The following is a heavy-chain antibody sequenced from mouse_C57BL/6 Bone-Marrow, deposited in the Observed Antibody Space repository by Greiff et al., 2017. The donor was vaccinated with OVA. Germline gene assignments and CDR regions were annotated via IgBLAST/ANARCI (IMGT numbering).Heavy chain of an antibody. CDR3: ARDYYGNSYGYFDV. Sequence: EVQVVESGGGLVQSGRSLRLSCATSGFTFSDFYMEWVRQAPGKGLEWSAASRNKANDYTTEYSASVKGRFIVSRDTSQSILYLQMNALRAEDTAIYDCARDYYGNSYGYFDVWGTGTTVTVSS. CDR1: GFTFSDFY. D-gene: IGHD2-1*01. V-gene: IGHV7-1*01. J-gene: IGHJ1*03. CDR2: SRNKANDYTT.